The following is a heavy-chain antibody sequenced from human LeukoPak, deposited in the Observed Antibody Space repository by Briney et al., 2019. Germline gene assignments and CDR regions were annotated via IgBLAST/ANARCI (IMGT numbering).Heavy chain of an antibody. D-gene: IGHD6-13*01. CDR2: TSSSGSTI. J-gene: IGHJ5*02. Sequence: GGSLRLSCAASGFTFSSYEMNWVRQAPGKGLEWVSYTSSSGSTIYYADSVKGRFTISRDNAKNSLYLQMNSLRAEDTALYYCARVAVSSWNNWFDPWGQGTLVTVSS. CDR3: ARVAVSSWNNWFDP. CDR1: GFTFSSYE. V-gene: IGHV3-48*03.